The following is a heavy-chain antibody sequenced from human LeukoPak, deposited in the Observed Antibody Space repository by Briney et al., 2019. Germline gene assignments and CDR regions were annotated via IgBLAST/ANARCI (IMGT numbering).Heavy chain of an antibody. Sequence: GGSLRLSCAASGFTFSSHGMHWVRQAPGKGLEWVAFIRYDGSNKYYADSVKGRFTISRDNSKNTLCLQMNSLRAEDTAVYYCAKPSYDSSGYHFDAVDIWGQGTMVTVSS. J-gene: IGHJ3*02. CDR3: AKPSYDSSGYHFDAVDI. V-gene: IGHV3-30*02. D-gene: IGHD3-22*01. CDR1: GFTFSSHG. CDR2: IRYDGSNK.